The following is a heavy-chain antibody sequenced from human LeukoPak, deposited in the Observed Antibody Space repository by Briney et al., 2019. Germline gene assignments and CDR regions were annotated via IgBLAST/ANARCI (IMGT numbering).Heavy chain of an antibody. D-gene: IGHD2-15*01. CDR3: AKHFIVVVVAATGGFFDY. J-gene: IGHJ4*02. V-gene: IGHV3-23*01. CDR1: GFTLSSYA. CDR2: ISGSGGST. Sequence: GGSLRLSCAASGFTLSSYAMSWVRQAPGKGLEWVSAISGSGGSTYYADSVKGRFTISRDNSKNTLYLQMNSLRAEDTAVYYCAKHFIVVVVAATGGFFDYWGQGTLVTVSS.